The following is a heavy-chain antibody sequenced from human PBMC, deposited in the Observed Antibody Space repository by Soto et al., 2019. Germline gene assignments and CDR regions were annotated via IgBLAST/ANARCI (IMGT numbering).Heavy chain of an antibody. CDR2: VSGSCAAT. D-gene: IGHD2-15*01. V-gene: IGHV3-23*01. J-gene: IGHJ4*02. CDR3: AKLVVPLAGSGYYFDY. Sequence: EVQLLESGGGLVQPGGSLRISCAAFGFSSSSYAMSWVRRAPGKGLEWVSTVSGSCAATNYADSVKGRFTISRDNSKNTVDLQMSSLRGDDTAVYYCAKLVVPLAGSGYYFDYWRQGTLVTVSS. CDR1: GFSSSSYA.